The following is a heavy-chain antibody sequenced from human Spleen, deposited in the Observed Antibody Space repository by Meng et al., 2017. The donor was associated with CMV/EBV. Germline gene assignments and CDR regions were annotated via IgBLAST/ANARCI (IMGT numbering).Heavy chain of an antibody. Sequence: GGSLRLSCAASGFTFTSYAMNWVRQAPGKGLEWVSYISSSGRTIYYADSVKGRFTISTDNAKNSLYLQMNSLRAEDTAVYYCAARTRDAFDIWGQGTMVTVSS. D-gene: IGHD6-6*01. CDR1: GFTFTSYA. CDR2: ISSSGRTI. J-gene: IGHJ3*02. CDR3: AARTRDAFDI. V-gene: IGHV3-48*04.